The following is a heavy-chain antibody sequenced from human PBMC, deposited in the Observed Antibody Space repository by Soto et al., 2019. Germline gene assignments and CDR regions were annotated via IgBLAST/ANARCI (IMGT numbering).Heavy chain of an antibody. Sequence: ASVKVSCKASGGTFSNHIITWVRQAPGQGPEWMGRIIPMLDITNYAQKFQGRVTMTRDTSTSTVYMELSSLRSEDTAVYYCARDQAVMVLIGHDAFDIWGQGTMVTVAS. J-gene: IGHJ3*02. V-gene: IGHV1-69*04. D-gene: IGHD3-10*01. CDR1: GGTFSNHI. CDR3: ARDQAVMVLIGHDAFDI. CDR2: IIPMLDIT.